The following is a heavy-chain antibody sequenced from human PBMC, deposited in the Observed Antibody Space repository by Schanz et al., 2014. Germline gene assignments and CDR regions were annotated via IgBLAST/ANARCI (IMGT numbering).Heavy chain of an antibody. Sequence: EVQVVESGGGLVKPGGSLRLSCTASGFSFSSYAMGWVRQARGKGLEWVSAMNESHSTIYYADSVRGRFTISRDNAENTLFLQMNSLRAEDTAVYYCAKSQGSSFDSWGQGTLVTVSS. CDR3: AKSQGSSFDS. CDR1: GFSFSSYA. V-gene: IGHV3-23*04. CDR2: MNESHSTI. D-gene: IGHD6-13*01. J-gene: IGHJ4*02.